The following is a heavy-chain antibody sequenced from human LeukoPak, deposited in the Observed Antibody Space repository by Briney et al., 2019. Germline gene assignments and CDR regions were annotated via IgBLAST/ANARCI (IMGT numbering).Heavy chain of an antibody. CDR2: IYYSGST. Sequence: SETLSLTCTVSGGSISSYYWSWIRQPPRKGLEWIGYIYYSGSTNYNPSLKSRVTISVDTSKNQFSLKLSSVTAADTAVYYCARGADYYYYMDVWGKGTTVTISS. V-gene: IGHV4-59*01. CDR3: ARGADYYYYMDV. CDR1: GGSISSYY. J-gene: IGHJ6*03.